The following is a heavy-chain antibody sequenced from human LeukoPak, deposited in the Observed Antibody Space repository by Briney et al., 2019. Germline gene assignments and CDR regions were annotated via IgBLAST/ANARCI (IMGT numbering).Heavy chain of an antibody. CDR3: ARRMNYGDFFEDYYGMDV. CDR1: GYTFTSYD. V-gene: IGHV1-8*01. CDR2: MNPNSGNT. Sequence: ASVKVSCKASGYTFTSYDINWVRQATGQGLEWMGWMNPNSGNTGYAQKFQGRVTMTRNTSISTAYMELSSLRSEDTAVYYCARRMNYGDFFEDYYGMDVWGQGTTVTVSS. D-gene: IGHD4-17*01. J-gene: IGHJ6*02.